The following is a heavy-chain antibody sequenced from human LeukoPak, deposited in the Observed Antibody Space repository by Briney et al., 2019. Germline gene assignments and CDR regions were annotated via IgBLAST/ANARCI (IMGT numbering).Heavy chain of an antibody. CDR1: GHSVSSDRDA. J-gene: IGHJ4*02. CDR2: TYYRSKWYY. V-gene: IGHV6-1*01. Sequence: SQTVSLTCAISGHSVSSDRDAWNWIRQSPSRGLEWLGRTYYRSKWYYDYGVAVKSRISINPDTSKNQFSLQLSSVTPEDTAVYYCARDPVGGSTIFDYWGQGTLVTVSS. CDR3: ARDPVGGSTIFDY. D-gene: IGHD1-26*01.